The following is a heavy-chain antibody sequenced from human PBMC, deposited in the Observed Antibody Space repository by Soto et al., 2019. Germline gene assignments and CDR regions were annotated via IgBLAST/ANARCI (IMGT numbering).Heavy chain of an antibody. V-gene: IGHV3-23*01. Sequence: EVQLLESGGGLVQPGGSLRLSCAASGFTFNSYVMSWVRQAPGNGLEWVSAISGSGGTTYTSYADSVKGRFTISRDNSQNTLYLHMNSLRVEDTAVYYCAKGRDYGGNYRDYWGQGTLVSVSS. CDR2: ISGSGGTT. CDR3: AKGRDYGGNYRDY. D-gene: IGHD4-17*01. J-gene: IGHJ4*02. CDR1: GFTFNSYV.